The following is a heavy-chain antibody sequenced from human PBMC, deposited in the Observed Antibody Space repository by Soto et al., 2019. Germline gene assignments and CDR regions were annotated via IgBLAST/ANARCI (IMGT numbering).Heavy chain of an antibody. CDR3: ARVIRDGYNYADGMDV. J-gene: IGHJ6*02. V-gene: IGHV4-61*01. CDR1: GASVSSSSYY. Sequence: PSETLSLTCTVSGASVSSSSYYWSWIRQPLGKGLEWIGYIYYSGSTNYNPSLKSRVTISVDTSKNQFSLKLSSVTAADTAVYYCARVIRDGYNYADGMDVWGQGTTVTVSS. D-gene: IGHD5-12*01. CDR2: IYYSGST.